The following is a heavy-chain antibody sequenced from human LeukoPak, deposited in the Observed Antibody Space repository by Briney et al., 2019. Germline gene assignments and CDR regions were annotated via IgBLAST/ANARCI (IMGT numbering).Heavy chain of an antibody. D-gene: IGHD3/OR15-3a*01. J-gene: IGHJ4*02. CDR3: TSGRGPFDY. Sequence: GGSLRLSCAASGFTFSNHWMHWVRQAPGKGLVWVSRINGDGSSTTYADSVKGRITIYRDNAKNTLYLQMNSLRVEDTAVYYCTSGRGPFDYWGQGTPVTVSS. CDR1: GFTFSNHW. CDR2: INGDGSST. V-gene: IGHV3-74*01.